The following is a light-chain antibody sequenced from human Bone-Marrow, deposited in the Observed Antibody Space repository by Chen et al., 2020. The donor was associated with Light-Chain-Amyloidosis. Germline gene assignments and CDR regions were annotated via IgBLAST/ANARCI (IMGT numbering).Light chain of an antibody. Sequence: SYELTQPPSVSVSPGQTARITCSGDDLPTKYAYWYEQKPGQAPGRVIQRETERPSGISERFSGSSSGTTATLTISGVQAEDEADYHCQSADSSGTYEVIFGGGTKLTVL. CDR2: RET. CDR1: DLPTKY. CDR3: QSADSSGTYEVI. J-gene: IGLJ2*01. V-gene: IGLV3-25*03.